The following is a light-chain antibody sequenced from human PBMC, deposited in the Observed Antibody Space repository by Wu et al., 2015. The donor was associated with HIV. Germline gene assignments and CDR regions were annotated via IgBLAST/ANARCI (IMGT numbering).Light chain of an antibody. CDR3: QQYNSYLLT. Sequence: DIQMTQSPSTLSASVGDRVTITCRASESISSWLAWYQQKRGKAPKLLIYKASSLESGVPSRFSGSGSRTEFSLTISSLQPDDFATYYCQQYNSYLLTFGGGTKVEIK. V-gene: IGKV1-5*03. CDR2: KAS. J-gene: IGKJ4*01. CDR1: ESISSW.